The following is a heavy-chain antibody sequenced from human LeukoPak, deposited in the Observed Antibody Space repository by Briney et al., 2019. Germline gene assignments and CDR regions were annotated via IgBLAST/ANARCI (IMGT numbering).Heavy chain of an antibody. J-gene: IGHJ4*02. V-gene: IGHV1-69*13. CDR3: ARGDSSGYYYGWGYYFDY. CDR2: IIPIFGTA. Sequence: GASMKVSCKASGGTFSSYAISWVRQAPGQGLEWMGGIIPIFGTANYAQKFQGRVTITADESTSTAYMELSSLRSEDTAVYYCARGDSSGYYYGWGYYFDYWGQGTLVTVSS. D-gene: IGHD3-22*01. CDR1: GGTFSSYA.